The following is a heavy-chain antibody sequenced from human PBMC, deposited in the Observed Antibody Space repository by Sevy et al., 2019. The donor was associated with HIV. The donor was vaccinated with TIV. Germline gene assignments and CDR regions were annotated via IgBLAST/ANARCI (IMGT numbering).Heavy chain of an antibody. V-gene: IGHV1-2*02. Sequence: ASVKVSCKASGHTFSDYYIQWVRQAPGQGLEWMGWINSNSGAISYAQKFQVRVTMTSDTSISTVYMELSRLRSDDTALYYCATEYSYGYWGQGTLVAVSS. CDR3: ATEYSYGY. D-gene: IGHD5-18*01. CDR1: GHTFSDYY. CDR2: INSNSGAI. J-gene: IGHJ4*02.